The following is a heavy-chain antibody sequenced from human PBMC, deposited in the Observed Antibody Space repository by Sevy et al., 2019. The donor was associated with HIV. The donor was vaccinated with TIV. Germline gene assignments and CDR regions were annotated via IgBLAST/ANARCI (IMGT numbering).Heavy chain of an antibody. CDR2: IKQDGSEK. J-gene: IGHJ4*02. V-gene: IGHV3-7*01. CDR3: AKGAGLK. D-gene: IGHD6-13*01. CDR1: GFTFSSYW. Sequence: GGSRRLSCAASGFTFSSYWMTWVRQAPGKGLEYVANIKQDGSEKYYVDSVKGRFTISRDNAKNSLFLQMNSLRAEDTAVYYCAKGAGLKWGQGTLVTVSS.